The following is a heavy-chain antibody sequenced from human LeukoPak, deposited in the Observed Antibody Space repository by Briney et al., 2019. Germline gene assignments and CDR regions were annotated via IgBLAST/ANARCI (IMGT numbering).Heavy chain of an antibody. CDR1: ELTFSSCA. D-gene: IGHD3-22*01. V-gene: IGHV3-23*01. J-gene: IGHJ4*02. CDR2: ISGGGGVT. CDR3: ARADSSGYSLDENFDY. Sequence: PGGSLRLSCAASELTFSSCAMRWVRQAPGKGLEWVSEISGGGGVTYYADSVKGRFTISRDNSKNTLYLQMNSLRAEDTAFYYCARADSSGYSLDENFDYWGQGTLVTVSS.